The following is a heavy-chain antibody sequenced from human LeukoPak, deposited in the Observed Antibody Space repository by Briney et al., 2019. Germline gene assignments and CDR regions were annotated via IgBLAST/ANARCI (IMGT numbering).Heavy chain of an antibody. D-gene: IGHD4-17*01. CDR2: IHSDGTST. CDR3: VRAHIGDYGSFDF. V-gene: IGHV3-74*03. Sequence: GGSLRLSCAASGFTFNSYYMHWVRQVPGKGLVWVSHIHSDGTSTTYADSVRGRFTVSRDNAKSTLYLQLNSLRAEDTAVYYCVRAHIGDYGSFDFWGQGTLVTVSS. CDR1: GFTFNSYY. J-gene: IGHJ4*02.